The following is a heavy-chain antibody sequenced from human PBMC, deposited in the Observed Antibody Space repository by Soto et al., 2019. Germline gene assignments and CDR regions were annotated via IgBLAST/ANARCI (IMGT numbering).Heavy chain of an antibody. CDR3: AKDRYDSSGYSDY. Sequence: EVQLVESGGGLVQPGRSLRLSCAASGFTFDDYAMHWVRQAPGKGLEWVSGISWNSGSIGYADSVKGRFTISRDNAKNSLYLQMNSLRAEDMALYYCAKDRYDSSGYSDYWGQGTLVTVSS. D-gene: IGHD3-22*01. CDR1: GFTFDDYA. V-gene: IGHV3-9*03. J-gene: IGHJ4*02. CDR2: ISWNSGSI.